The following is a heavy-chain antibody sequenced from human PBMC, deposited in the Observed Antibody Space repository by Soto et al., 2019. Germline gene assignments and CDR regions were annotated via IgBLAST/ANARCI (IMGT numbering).Heavy chain of an antibody. Sequence: SVKVSCKASGYSFINYAMFWVRQAPGQRLEWMGWINAASGNTKYSQKFQGRVTITRDTLASTAYMELSSLRSEDTAIYYCARGQSSGWTALDYWGQGALVTVSS. D-gene: IGHD6-25*01. CDR3: ARGQSSGWTALDY. V-gene: IGHV1-3*01. CDR2: INAASGNT. J-gene: IGHJ4*02. CDR1: GYSFINYA.